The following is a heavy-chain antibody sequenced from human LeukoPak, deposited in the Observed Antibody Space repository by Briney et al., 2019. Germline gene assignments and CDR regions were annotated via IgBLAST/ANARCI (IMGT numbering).Heavy chain of an antibody. V-gene: IGHV3-7*01. CDR2: IKQDGSET. Sequence: GGTLRLFCAASGFTFSNYWMSWVPRAPGKGLEWVANIKQDGSETYYVDSVRGRFNISRYNAKKALYLQMNSLRAEATDVYYCARDPIDRPNSSGQQYFDYWGEGTLVTVSS. CDR1: GFTFSNYW. CDR3: ARDPIDRPNSSGQQYFDY. D-gene: IGHD6-19*01. J-gene: IGHJ4*02.